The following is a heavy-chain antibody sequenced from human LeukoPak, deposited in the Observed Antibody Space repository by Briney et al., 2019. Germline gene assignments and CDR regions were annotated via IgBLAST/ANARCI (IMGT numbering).Heavy chain of an antibody. V-gene: IGHV3-23*01. CDR1: GFTFSNYP. J-gene: IGHJ3*02. Sequence: GGSLRLSCTASGFTFSNYPINFVRQAPGKGLDWVSAISGSGTTIYYADAVRGRFTISRDNSKNTVYLQMNGLRAEDTALYSCVTKLYVSHHTHAFDIWGQGTMVTVSP. D-gene: IGHD3-16*01. CDR3: VTKLYVSHHTHAFDI. CDR2: ISGSGTTI.